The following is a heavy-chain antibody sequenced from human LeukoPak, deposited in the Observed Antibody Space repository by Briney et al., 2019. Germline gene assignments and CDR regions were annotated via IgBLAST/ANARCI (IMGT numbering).Heavy chain of an antibody. CDR3: ARHGAAAGRMDV. D-gene: IGHD6-13*01. V-gene: IGHV4-59*08. CDR1: GGSISSYY. CDR2: IYYSGGT. J-gene: IGHJ6*02. Sequence: ASETLSLTCAVSGGSISSYYWSWIRQPPGKGLEWIGYIYYSGGTIYNPSLESRVTISVDTSKNHFSLKVTSVTAADTAVYYCARHGAAAGRMDVWGQGTTVTVSS.